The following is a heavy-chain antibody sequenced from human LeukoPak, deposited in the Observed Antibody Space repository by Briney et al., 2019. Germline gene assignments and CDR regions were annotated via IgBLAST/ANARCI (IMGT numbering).Heavy chain of an antibody. CDR3: ARAGQRKSGAFDI. CDR2: MNPNSGNI. V-gene: IGHV1-8*03. J-gene: IGHJ3*02. D-gene: IGHD3-10*01. CDR1: GYTFTSYD. Sequence: ASVKVSCKASGYTFTSYDINWVRQAPGQGLEWMGWMNPNSGNIGYAQKFQGRVTITRNTSISTAYMELSSLRSEDTAVYYCARAGQRKSGAFDIWGQGTMVTVSS.